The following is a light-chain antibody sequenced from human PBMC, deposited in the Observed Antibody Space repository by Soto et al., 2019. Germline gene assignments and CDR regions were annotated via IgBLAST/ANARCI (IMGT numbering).Light chain of an antibody. CDR1: SSNIGRNT. CDR2: SNN. CDR3: AAWDDSMNAFV. V-gene: IGLV1-44*01. J-gene: IGLJ1*01. Sequence: QSVLTQPPSASGTPGQRVTISCSGSSSNIGRNTVNWYHQLPGTASKLLIYSNNQRPSGVPDRFSGSRSGTSASLAITGLHSEEEADYSCAAWDDSMNAFVFGTGTKVTVL.